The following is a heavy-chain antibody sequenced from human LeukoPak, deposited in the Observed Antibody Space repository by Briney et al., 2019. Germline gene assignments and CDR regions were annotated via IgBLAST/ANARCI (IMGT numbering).Heavy chain of an antibody. CDR2: INPSGGST. V-gene: IGHV1-46*01. Sequence: ASVKVSCKASGYTFTGYYMHWVRQAPGQGLEWMGIINPSGGSTSYAQKFQGRVTMTRDTSTSTVYMELSSLRSEDTAVYYCARDHAYYDYVWGSYRTDDAFDIWGQGTMVTVSS. D-gene: IGHD3-16*02. CDR1: GYTFTGYY. J-gene: IGHJ3*02. CDR3: ARDHAYYDYVWGSYRTDDAFDI.